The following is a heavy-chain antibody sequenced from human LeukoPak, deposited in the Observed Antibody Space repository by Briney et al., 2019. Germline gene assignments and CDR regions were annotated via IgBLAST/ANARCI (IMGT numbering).Heavy chain of an antibody. J-gene: IGHJ4*02. Sequence: GGSLRLSCAASGFTFSSYAMHWVRQAPGKGLEWVAVISYDGSNKYYADSVKGRYTLSRDNSKNTLYLQMNSLRAEDTAVYYCARSIAVTQFDDYWGQGTLVTVSS. V-gene: IGHV3-30*04. D-gene: IGHD6-19*01. CDR3: ARSIAVTQFDDY. CDR2: ISYDGSNK. CDR1: GFTFSSYA.